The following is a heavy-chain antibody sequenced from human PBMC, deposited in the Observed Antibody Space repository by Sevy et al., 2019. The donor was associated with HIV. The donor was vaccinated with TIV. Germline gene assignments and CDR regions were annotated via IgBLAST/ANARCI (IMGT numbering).Heavy chain of an antibody. CDR3: ARDKRFLNDAFDV. D-gene: IGHD3-10*01. CDR1: DDSIRSGSYY. V-gene: IGHV4-61*02. Sequence: SETLSLTCTVSDDSIRSGSYYWSWFRQPAGKGLEWIGRIYTSGSPKYNPSLESRVTISADTSKNQFSLELSSVTAADTAIYYCARDKRFLNDAFDVWGQGTMVTVSS. CDR2: IYTSGSP. J-gene: IGHJ3*01.